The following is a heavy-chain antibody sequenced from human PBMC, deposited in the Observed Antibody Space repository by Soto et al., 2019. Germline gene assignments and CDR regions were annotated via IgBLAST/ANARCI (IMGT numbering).Heavy chain of an antibody. CDR3: ARALVPKNTRVRLYYYYGMDV. J-gene: IGHJ6*02. V-gene: IGHV3-11*06. CDR1: GFTFSDYY. D-gene: IGHD2-21*01. CDR2: ISSSSSYT. Sequence: GGSLRLSCAASGFTFSDYYMSWIRQAPGKGLEWVSYISSSSSYTNYADSVKGRFTISRDNAKNSLYLQMNSLRAEDTAVYYCARALVPKNTRVRLYYYYGMDVWGQGTTVTVSS.